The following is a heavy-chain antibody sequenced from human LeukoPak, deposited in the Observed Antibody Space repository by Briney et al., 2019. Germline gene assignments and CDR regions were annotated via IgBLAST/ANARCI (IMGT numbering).Heavy chain of an antibody. CDR2: IYFSGST. V-gene: IGHV4-59*01. CDR1: DDSIGNYY. D-gene: IGHD4-11*01. Sequence: PSGTLSLTCTVSDDSIGNYYWSWIRQSPGKGLGWIGYIYFSGSTNYNPSLKRRVTMSVVTSKNQFSLRLTSVTAADTATYYCARVGGSNFYNYGMDVWGQGTTVIVSS. J-gene: IGHJ6*02. CDR3: ARVGGSNFYNYGMDV.